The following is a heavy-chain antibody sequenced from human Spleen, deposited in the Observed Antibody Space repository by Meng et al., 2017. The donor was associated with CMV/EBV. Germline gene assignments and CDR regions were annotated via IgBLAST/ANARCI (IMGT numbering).Heavy chain of an antibody. Sequence: GGSLRLSCAASGFTFSSYWMSWVRQAPGKGLEWVANIKQDGSEKYYVDSVKGRFTISRDNAKNSLYLQMNSLRVEDTALYHCVRVGPGPGGAFDLWGQGKMVTVSS. CDR1: GFTFSSYW. J-gene: IGHJ3*01. V-gene: IGHV3-7*01. CDR2: IKQDGSEK. D-gene: IGHD3-10*01. CDR3: VRVGPGPGGAFDL.